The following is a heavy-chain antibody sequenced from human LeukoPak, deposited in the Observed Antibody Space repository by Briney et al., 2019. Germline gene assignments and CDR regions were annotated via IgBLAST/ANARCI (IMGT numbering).Heavy chain of an antibody. CDR2: ISGSGGST. CDR3: AKAITMIVVVRYYFDY. Sequence: PGGSLRLSCAASGFTFSSYAMSWVRQAPGKGLEWVSAISGSGGSTYYADSVKGRFTISRDNSKNTLYLQMNSLRAEDTAVYYCAKAITMIVVVRYYFDYWGLGTLVTVSS. D-gene: IGHD3-22*01. V-gene: IGHV3-23*01. CDR1: GFTFSSYA. J-gene: IGHJ4*02.